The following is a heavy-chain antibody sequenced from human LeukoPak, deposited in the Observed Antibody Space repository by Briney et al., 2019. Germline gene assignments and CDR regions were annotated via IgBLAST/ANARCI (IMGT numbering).Heavy chain of an antibody. J-gene: IGHJ4*02. Sequence: KSSETLSLTCTVSGGSLSGSSYCWGWIRQPPGRGLEWIGTIYCDGSTYYNPSLKSRVTISVDTSKNQFSLKLSSVTAADTAVYYCAREVDYQEKQIDYWGQGTLVTVSS. V-gene: IGHV4-39*02. CDR1: GGSLSGSSYC. D-gene: IGHD4-11*01. CDR2: IYCDGST. CDR3: AREVDYQEKQIDY.